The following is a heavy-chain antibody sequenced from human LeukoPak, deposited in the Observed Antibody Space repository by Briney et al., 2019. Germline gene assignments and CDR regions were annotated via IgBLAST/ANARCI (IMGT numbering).Heavy chain of an antibody. CDR1: GGSISSSSFF. CDR3: AREEEWLIRY. Sequence: SETLSLTCTVSGGSISSSSFFWGWIRQPPGKGLEWIGHIKNGGSPNYNPPLKSRVTISLDTSKNQFSLTVSSVTAADTAVYYCAREEEWLIRYWGQGTLVTVSS. D-gene: IGHD5-12*01. V-gene: IGHV4-39*02. J-gene: IGHJ4*02. CDR2: IKNGGSP.